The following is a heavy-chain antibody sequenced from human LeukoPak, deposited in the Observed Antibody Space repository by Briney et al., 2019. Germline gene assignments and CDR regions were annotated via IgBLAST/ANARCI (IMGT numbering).Heavy chain of an antibody. J-gene: IGHJ6*02. CDR3: ARTRFPVVVATASVHYYGMDV. V-gene: IGHV1-18*01. CDR1: GYTFTSYG. D-gene: IGHD2-21*02. CDR2: ISAYNGNT. Sequence: ASVKVSCKASGYTFTSYGISWVRQAPRQGLEWMGWISAYNGNTNYAQKLQGRVTMTTDTSTSTAYMELRSLRSDDTAVYYCARTRFPVVVATASVHYYGMDVWGQGTTVTVSS.